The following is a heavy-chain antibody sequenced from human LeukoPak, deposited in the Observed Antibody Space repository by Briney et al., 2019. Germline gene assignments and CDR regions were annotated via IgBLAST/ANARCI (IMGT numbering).Heavy chain of an antibody. CDR2: IKIYNGYI. D-gene: IGHD6-19*01. Sequence: ASVKVSCKASGFTFTNYGITWVRQAPGQGLEWMGWIKIYNGYINYAQKFQGRVSMATDTSTTTAYMELRSLRSEDTAVYYCARVQWLAPQYYFDYWGQGTLVTVSS. V-gene: IGHV1-18*01. CDR1: GFTFTNYG. J-gene: IGHJ4*02. CDR3: ARVQWLAPQYYFDY.